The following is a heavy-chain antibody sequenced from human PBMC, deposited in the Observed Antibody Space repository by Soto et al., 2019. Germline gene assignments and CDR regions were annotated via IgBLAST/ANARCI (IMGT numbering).Heavy chain of an antibody. CDR1: GYTFTSYA. D-gene: IGHD3-9*01. J-gene: IGHJ5*02. V-gene: IGHV1-3*01. CDR2: INAGNGNT. CDR3: ATDSSTYYDILTGPVPLDP. Sequence: ASVKVSCKASGYTFTSYAMHWVRQAPGQRLEWMGWINAGNGNTKYSQKFQGRVTITRDTSASTAYMELSSLRSEDTAVYYCATDSSTYYDILTGPVPLDPWGQGTLVTVS.